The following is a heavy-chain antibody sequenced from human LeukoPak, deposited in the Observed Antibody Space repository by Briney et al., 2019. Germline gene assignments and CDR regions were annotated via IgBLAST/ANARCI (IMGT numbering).Heavy chain of an antibody. J-gene: IGHJ6*02. CDR2: IWYDGSNK. CDR3: AIDRFEVGILYGMDV. Sequence: PGGSLRLSCAASGFTFSSYGMHWVRQAPGKGLEWVAVIWYDGSNKYYADSVKVRFTISRDNSKNTLYLQMNSLRAEDTAVYYCAIDRFEVGILYGMDVRGQGTTVTVSS. CDR1: GFTFSSYG. V-gene: IGHV3-33*01.